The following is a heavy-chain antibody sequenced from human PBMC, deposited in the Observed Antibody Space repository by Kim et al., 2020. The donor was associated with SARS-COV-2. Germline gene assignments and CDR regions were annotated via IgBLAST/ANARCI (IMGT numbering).Heavy chain of an antibody. Sequence: SETLSLTCTVSGGSISSSSYYWGWIRQPPGKGLEWIGSIYYSGSTYYNPSLKSRVTISVDTSKNQFSLKLSSVTAADTAVYYCAMEWLRGAFDIWGQGTMVTVSS. CDR3: AMEWLRGAFDI. V-gene: IGHV4-39*01. J-gene: IGHJ3*02. D-gene: IGHD5-12*01. CDR2: IYYSGST. CDR1: GGSISSSSYY.